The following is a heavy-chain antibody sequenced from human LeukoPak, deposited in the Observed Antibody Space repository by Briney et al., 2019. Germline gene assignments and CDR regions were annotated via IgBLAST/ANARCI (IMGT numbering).Heavy chain of an antibody. J-gene: IGHJ4*02. Sequence: GGSLRLSCAASGFTFSTYAMHWVRQSPGKGLEWVAVISYDASNKYYADSVKGRFTISRDNSKNTLYLQMNSLRAEDTAVYYCAKVAGTVISGTFDYWGQGTLVTVSS. CDR1: GFTFSTYA. CDR3: AKVAGTVISGTFDY. V-gene: IGHV3-30-3*01. D-gene: IGHD4-17*01. CDR2: ISYDASNK.